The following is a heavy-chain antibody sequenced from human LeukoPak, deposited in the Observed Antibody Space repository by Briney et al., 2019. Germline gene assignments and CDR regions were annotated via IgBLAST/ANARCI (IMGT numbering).Heavy chain of an antibody. Sequence: SETLSLTCTVSGGSISNYYWTWIRQPPGKGLEWIGYINYSGSANYNPSLKSRVTISVDTSKNQFSLKLSSVTAADTAVYYCARENMVRGVMEGNWFDPWGQGTLVTVSS. D-gene: IGHD3-10*01. CDR3: ARENMVRGVMEGNWFDP. J-gene: IGHJ5*02. CDR2: INYSGSA. V-gene: IGHV4-59*12. CDR1: GGSISNYY.